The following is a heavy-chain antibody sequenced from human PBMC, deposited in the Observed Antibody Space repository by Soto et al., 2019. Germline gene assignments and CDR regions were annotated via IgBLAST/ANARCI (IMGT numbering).Heavy chain of an antibody. V-gene: IGHV3-23*01. D-gene: IGHD3-22*01. CDR1: GFTFSSYA. Sequence: GGSLRLSCAASGFTFSSYAMSWVRQAPGKGLEWVSVSDSAGRTYYADSVKGRFTISRDNSKNTLYLQMNSLRAEDTAVYSCAKVGNSYERYYFDYWGQGTLVTVSS. CDR3: AKVGNSYERYYFDY. CDR2: SDSAGRT. J-gene: IGHJ4*02.